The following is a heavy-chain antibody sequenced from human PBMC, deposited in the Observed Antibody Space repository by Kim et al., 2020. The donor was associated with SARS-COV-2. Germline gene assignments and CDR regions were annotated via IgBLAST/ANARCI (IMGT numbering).Heavy chain of an antibody. Sequence: SETLSLTCTVSGGSISSGGYYWSWIRQHPGKGLEWIGNIYYSGSTYYNPSLKSRVIISVDTSKNQFSLKLSSVTAADTAAYFCARDLHGSGSSDYWGQGT. CDR3: ARDLHGSGSSDY. J-gene: IGHJ4*02. V-gene: IGHV4-31*03. CDR2: IYYSGST. D-gene: IGHD3-10*01. CDR1: GGSISSGGYY.